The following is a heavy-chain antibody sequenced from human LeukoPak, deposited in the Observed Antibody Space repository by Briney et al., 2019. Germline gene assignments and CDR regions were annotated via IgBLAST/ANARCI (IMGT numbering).Heavy chain of an antibody. CDR1: GGTFSSYA. Sequence: ASVRVSCKASGGTFSSYAISWVRQAPGQGLEWMGGIIPIFGTANYAQKFQGRVTITADESTSTAYMELSSLRSEDTAVYYCAREGHVIPFDYWGQGTLVTVSS. D-gene: IGHD2-2*02. V-gene: IGHV1-69*01. CDR2: IIPIFGTA. CDR3: AREGHVIPFDY. J-gene: IGHJ4*02.